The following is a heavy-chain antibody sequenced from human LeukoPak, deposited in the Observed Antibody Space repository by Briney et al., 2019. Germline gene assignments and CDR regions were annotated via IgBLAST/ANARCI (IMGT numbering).Heavy chain of an antibody. D-gene: IGHD3-9*01. CDR2: ISYDGSNK. CDR3: ARETISGFDY. Sequence: GRSLGLSCAASGFTFSSYAMHWVRQAPGKGLEWVAVISYDGSNKYYADSVKGRFTISRDNSKNTLYLQMNSLRAEDTAVYYCARETISGFDYWGQGTLVTVSS. CDR1: GFTFSSYA. J-gene: IGHJ4*02. V-gene: IGHV3-30-3*01.